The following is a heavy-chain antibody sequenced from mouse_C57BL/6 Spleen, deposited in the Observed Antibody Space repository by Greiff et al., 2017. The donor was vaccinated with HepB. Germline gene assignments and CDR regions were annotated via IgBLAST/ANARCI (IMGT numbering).Heavy chain of an antibody. V-gene: IGHV3-6*01. CDR1: GYSITSGYY. D-gene: IGHD1-1*01. CDR3: ARDRIYYYGSSYGYFDV. CDR2: ISYDGSN. Sequence: DVKLQESGPGLVKPSQSLSLTCSVTGYSITSGYYWNWIRQFPGNKLEWMGYISYDGSNNYNPSLKNRISITRDTSKNQFFLKLNSVTTEDTATYYCARDRIYYYGSSYGYFDVWGTRTTVTVSS. J-gene: IGHJ1*03.